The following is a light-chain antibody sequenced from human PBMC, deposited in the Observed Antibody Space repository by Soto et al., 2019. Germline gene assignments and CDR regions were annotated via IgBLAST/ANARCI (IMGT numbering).Light chain of an antibody. V-gene: IGKV1-5*03. CDR1: QSISTW. CDR2: KAY. CDR3: QQYSSYSLYT. J-gene: IGKJ2*01. Sequence: DIQMTQSPSTLSASVGDRVTITCRASQSISTWLAWYQQKPGQAPKLLIYKAYSLESGVPSRFSGSGSGTEFPLTISSLQPDDFATYYCQQYSSYSLYTFGQGTKLEIK.